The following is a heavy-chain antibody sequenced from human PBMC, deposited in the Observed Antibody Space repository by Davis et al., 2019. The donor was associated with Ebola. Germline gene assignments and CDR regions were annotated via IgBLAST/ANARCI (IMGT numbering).Heavy chain of an antibody. Sequence: MPSETLSLTCAVYGGSFSGYYWSWIRQPPGKWLEWIGEINHSGSTNYNPSLKSRVTISVDTSKNQFSLKLSSVTAADTAVYYCARHRHYGMDVWGQGTTVTVSS. CDR3: ARHRHYGMDV. CDR2: INHSGST. CDR1: GGSFSGYY. J-gene: IGHJ6*02. V-gene: IGHV4-34*01.